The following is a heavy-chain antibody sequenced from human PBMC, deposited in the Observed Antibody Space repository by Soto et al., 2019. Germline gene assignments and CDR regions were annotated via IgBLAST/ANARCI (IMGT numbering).Heavy chain of an antibody. Sequence: PSETLSLTCTVSGGSITEYYWSWIRQPPGKGLEWIGYIYYSGSTNYNPSLKSRVTISVDTSKNQFSLKLSSVTAADTAVYYCARVHWFGVYGWFDPWGQGTLVTVSS. CDR2: IYYSGST. D-gene: IGHD3-10*01. J-gene: IGHJ5*02. V-gene: IGHV4-59*01. CDR1: GGSITEYY. CDR3: ARVHWFGVYGWFDP.